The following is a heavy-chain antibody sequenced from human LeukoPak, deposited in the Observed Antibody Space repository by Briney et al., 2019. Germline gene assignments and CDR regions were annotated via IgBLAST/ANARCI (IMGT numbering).Heavy chain of an antibody. CDR3: ARDTGDYYDSSGYIDY. J-gene: IGHJ4*02. D-gene: IGHD3-22*01. CDR1: GYTFTSYD. Sequence: VASVKVSCKASGYTFTSYDINWVRQATGQGLEWMGWMNPNSGNTGYAQKFQGRVTMTRDTSTSTVYMELSSLRSEDTAVYYCARDTGDYYDSSGYIDYWGQGTLVTVSS. CDR2: MNPNSGNT. V-gene: IGHV1-8*01.